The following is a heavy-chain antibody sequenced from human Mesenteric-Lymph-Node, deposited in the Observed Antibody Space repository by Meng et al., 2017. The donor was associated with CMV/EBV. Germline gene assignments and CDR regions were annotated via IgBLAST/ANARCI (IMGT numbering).Heavy chain of an antibody. CDR3: ARLSFFSTGSLQAGPDFDK. Sequence: SETLSPTCRVSDASITTTSYYWAWIRQPPGKGLEWVGSMYYTGTGRTYYNPSLQNRVTISVDTSKNQFSLSLYSVAAADTAIYYGARLSFFSTGSLQAGPDFDKWGQGTLVTVSS. J-gene: IGHJ4*02. CDR2: MYYTGTGRT. CDR1: DASITTTSYY. V-gene: IGHV4-39*01. D-gene: IGHD6-19*01.